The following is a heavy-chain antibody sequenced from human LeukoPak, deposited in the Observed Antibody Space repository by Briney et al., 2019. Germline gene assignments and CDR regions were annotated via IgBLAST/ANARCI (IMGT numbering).Heavy chain of an antibody. CDR1: GFTFSSYA. Sequence: HSGGSLRLSCAASGFTFSSYAVSWVRQSPGKGLEWVSGISGGGGSTYHADSVKGRFTISRDNSKNTLYLQMNSLRAEDTAVYYCAKVIAGILSGYYAYWGQGTLVTVSS. CDR2: ISGGGGST. CDR3: AKVIAGILSGYYAY. V-gene: IGHV3-23*01. D-gene: IGHD3-9*01. J-gene: IGHJ4*02.